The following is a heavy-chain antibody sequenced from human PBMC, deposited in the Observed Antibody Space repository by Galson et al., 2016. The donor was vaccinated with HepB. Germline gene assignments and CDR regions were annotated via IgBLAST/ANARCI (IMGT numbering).Heavy chain of an antibody. Sequence: SLRLSCAASGFTFSSYAMVWVRQAPGKGLEWISAISGSDGRTYYAASVKGRFTISRDNSKNTLFLQMNSLRDEDTAVYFCARAAGDYGNDGFPNFDYWGQGTLVTVSS. D-gene: IGHD4-17*01. J-gene: IGHJ4*02. CDR3: ARAAGDYGNDGFPNFDY. V-gene: IGHV3-23*01. CDR1: GFTFSSYA. CDR2: ISGSDGRT.